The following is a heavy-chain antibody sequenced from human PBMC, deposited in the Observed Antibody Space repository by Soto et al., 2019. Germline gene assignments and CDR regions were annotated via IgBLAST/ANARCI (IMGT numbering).Heavy chain of an antibody. CDR1: GGSISSGGYY. Sequence: QVQLQESGPGLVKPSQTLSLTCTVSGGSISSGGYYWSWIRQHPGKGLEWIGYIYYSGSSYYNTSIRGRGTISVDTYKNQFTRKLSSVTAGDTAVYACGRDRSSLVWFDPWGQGTLVTVSS. J-gene: IGHJ5*02. V-gene: IGHV4-31*03. D-gene: IGHD3-16*01. CDR3: GRDRSSLVWFDP. CDR2: IYYSGSS.